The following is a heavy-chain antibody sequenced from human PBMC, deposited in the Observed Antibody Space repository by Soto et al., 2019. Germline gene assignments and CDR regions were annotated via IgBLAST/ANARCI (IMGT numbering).Heavy chain of an antibody. Sequence: PGGSLRLSCAASGFTFSSYAMSWVRQAPGKGLEWVSAISGSGGSTYYADSVKGRFTISRDNSKNTLYLQMNSLRAEDTAVYYCAKDLKPYYYDSSGGPTGGDYWGQGTLVTVSS. CDR2: ISGSGGST. D-gene: IGHD3-22*01. CDR3: AKDLKPYYYDSSGGPTGGDY. J-gene: IGHJ4*02. V-gene: IGHV3-23*01. CDR1: GFTFSSYA.